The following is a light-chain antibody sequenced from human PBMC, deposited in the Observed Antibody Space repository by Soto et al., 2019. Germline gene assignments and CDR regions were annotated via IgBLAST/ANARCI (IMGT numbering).Light chain of an antibody. CDR1: QSVLYSSNNRNY. V-gene: IGKV4-1*01. Sequence: DIVMTQSPDSLAVSLGERATINCKSSQSVLYSSNNRNYLAWYQQKPGQPPKLLIYWESTRESGVPDRFSGSGSGTDFTLTISNLQAEDVAVYYCQQYRTTPSWTFGQGTKVEIK. J-gene: IGKJ1*01. CDR2: WES. CDR3: QQYRTTPSWT.